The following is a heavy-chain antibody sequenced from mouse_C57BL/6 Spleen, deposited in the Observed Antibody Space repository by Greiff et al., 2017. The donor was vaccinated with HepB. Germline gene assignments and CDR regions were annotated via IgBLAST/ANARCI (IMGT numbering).Heavy chain of an antibody. D-gene: IGHD1-1*01. CDR1: GFSLTSYG. CDR3: AKPGSNYAMDY. CDR2: IWGDGST. J-gene: IGHJ4*01. V-gene: IGHV2-3*01. Sequence: VKLMESGPGLVAPSQSLSITCTVSGFSLTSYGVSWVREPPGKGLEWLGVIWGDGSTNYHSAPISRLSISKDNSTSQVFLKLNSLQTDDTATYYCAKPGSNYAMDYWGQGTSVTVSS.